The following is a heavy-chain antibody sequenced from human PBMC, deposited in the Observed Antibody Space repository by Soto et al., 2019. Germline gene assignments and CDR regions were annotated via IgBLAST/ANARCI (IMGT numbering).Heavy chain of an antibody. CDR1: GASISGSNYY. D-gene: IGHD1-20*01. V-gene: IGHV4-39*01. Sequence: SETLSLTCAVSGASISGSNYYRAWLRQSPGKGPEWIGSVFYTGFTSYDPSLESRVSVSVDTSKSQFSLKLSAVTAADTAVYYCATSQKGYNWNYFDHWGQGALVPFSS. CDR3: ATSQKGYNWNYFDH. CDR2: VFYTGFT. J-gene: IGHJ4*02.